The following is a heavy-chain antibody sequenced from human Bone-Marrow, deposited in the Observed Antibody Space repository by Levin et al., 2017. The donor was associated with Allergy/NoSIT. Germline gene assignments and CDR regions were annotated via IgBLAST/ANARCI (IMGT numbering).Heavy chain of an antibody. CDR3: AAIRGRYYYDSSGYYSSSHYFDY. D-gene: IGHD3-22*01. J-gene: IGHJ4*02. Sequence: SVKVSCKASGFTFTSSAMQWVRQARGQRLEWIGWIVVGSGNTNYAQKFQERVTITRDMSTSTAYMELSSLRSEDTAVYYCAAIRGRYYYDSSGYYSSSHYFDYWGQGTLVTVSS. V-gene: IGHV1-58*02. CDR2: IVVGSGNT. CDR1: GFTFTSSA.